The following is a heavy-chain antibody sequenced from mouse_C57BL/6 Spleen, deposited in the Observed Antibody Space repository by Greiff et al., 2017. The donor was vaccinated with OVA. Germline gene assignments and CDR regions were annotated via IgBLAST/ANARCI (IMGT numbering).Heavy chain of an antibody. D-gene: IGHD1-1*01. CDR2: INPSTGGT. CDR3: ARSPLTTVVEGYYFDY. J-gene: IGHJ2*01. CDR1: GYSFTGYY. V-gene: IGHV1-42*01. Sequence: VQLQQSGPELVKPGASVKISCKASGYSFTGYYMNWVKQSPEKSLEWIGEINPSTGGTTYNQKFKAKATLTVDKSSSTAYMQLKSLTSEDSAVYYCARSPLTTVVEGYYFDYWGQGTTLTVSS.